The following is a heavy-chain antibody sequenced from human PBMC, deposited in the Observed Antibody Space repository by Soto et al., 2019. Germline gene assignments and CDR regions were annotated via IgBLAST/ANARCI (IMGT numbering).Heavy chain of an antibody. CDR2: LYYSGST. CDR1: GGSVSSGSYY. CDR3: ARDRGAYGMDV. J-gene: IGHJ6*02. V-gene: IGHV4-61*01. Sequence: SETLSLTCTVSGVSVSVSGGSVSSGSYYWSWIRQPPGKGLEWIGYLYYSGSTNYNPSLKSRVTISVDTSKNQFSLKLSSVTAADTAVYYCARDRGAYGMDVWGQGTTVTV.